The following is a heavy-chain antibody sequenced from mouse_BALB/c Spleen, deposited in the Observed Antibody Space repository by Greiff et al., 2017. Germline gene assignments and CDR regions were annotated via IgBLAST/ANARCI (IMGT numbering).Heavy chain of an antibody. Sequence: EVKLMESGGGLVKPGGSLKLSCAASGFTFSSYAMSWVRQTPEKRLEWVASISSGGSTYYPDSVKGRFTISRDNARNILYLQMSSLRSEDTAMYYCARAGFSSPFAYWGQGTLVTVSA. CDR1: GFTFSSYA. J-gene: IGHJ3*01. CDR3: ARAGFSSPFAY. D-gene: IGHD1-1*01. V-gene: IGHV5-6-5*01. CDR2: ISSGGST.